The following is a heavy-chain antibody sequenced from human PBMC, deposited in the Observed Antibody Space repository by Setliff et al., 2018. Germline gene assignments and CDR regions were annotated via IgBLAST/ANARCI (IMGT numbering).Heavy chain of an antibody. Sequence: TSETLSLTCTVSGDSINTPTYHWGWVRQPPGKGLEWIGLIYHTGITYYNPSLKSRVTISEDMSENQISLKLNPVTAADTAVYYCVRTFNGSPADRWGQGTLVTV. CDR2: IYHTGIT. CDR1: GDSINTPTYH. V-gene: IGHV4-39*01. J-gene: IGHJ5*02. CDR3: VRTFNGSPADR. D-gene: IGHD2-2*01.